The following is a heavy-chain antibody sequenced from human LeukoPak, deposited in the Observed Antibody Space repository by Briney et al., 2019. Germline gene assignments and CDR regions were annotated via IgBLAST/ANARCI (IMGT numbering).Heavy chain of an antibody. CDR3: ARQLDVFNGYNDY. V-gene: IGHV5-51*01. J-gene: IGHJ4*02. D-gene: IGHD3-9*01. Sequence: GASLKISCKGSGYSFTHYWIGWVRQMPGKGLEWMGIIHPGDSVSRYSPSFQGQVTMSVDKSIGTAYLQWSSLKASDTAMYYCARQLDVFNGYNDYWGQGTLVAVSS. CDR2: IHPGDSVS. CDR1: GYSFTHYW.